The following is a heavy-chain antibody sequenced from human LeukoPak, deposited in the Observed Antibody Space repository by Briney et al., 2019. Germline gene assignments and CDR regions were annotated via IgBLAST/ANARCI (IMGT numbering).Heavy chain of an antibody. V-gene: IGHV4-4*02. Sequence: SGTLSLTCAVSGGSISSSNWWSWVRQPPGKGLEWIGEIYHSGSTNYNPSLKSRVTISVDKSKNQFSLKLSSVTAADTAVYYCARTLGYSSSYLDYWGQGTLVTVSS. J-gene: IGHJ4*02. CDR1: GGSISSSNW. CDR3: ARTLGYSSSYLDY. CDR2: IYHSGST. D-gene: IGHD6-6*01.